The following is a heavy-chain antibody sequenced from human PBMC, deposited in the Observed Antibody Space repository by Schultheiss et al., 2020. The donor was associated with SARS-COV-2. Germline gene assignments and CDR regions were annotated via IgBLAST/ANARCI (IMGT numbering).Heavy chain of an antibody. Sequence: SKTLSLTCTVSGDSISSGDYYWSWIRQHPGKGLEWIGYIYYSGSTYYNPSLESRVTISVDTSKNQFSLQLSSVTAADTAVYYCARGPGRELLTRDAFDIWGQGTMVTVSS. CDR3: ARGPGRELLTRDAFDI. J-gene: IGHJ3*02. D-gene: IGHD1-7*01. CDR1: GDSISSGDYY. V-gene: IGHV4-31*03. CDR2: IYYSGST.